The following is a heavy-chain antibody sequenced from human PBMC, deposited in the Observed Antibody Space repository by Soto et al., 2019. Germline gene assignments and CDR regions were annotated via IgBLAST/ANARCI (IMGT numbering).Heavy chain of an antibody. J-gene: IGHJ5*02. D-gene: IGHD6-6*01. CDR1: GGSISSGDYY. CDR3: ARDIAARPGWFDP. CDR2: IYYSGST. V-gene: IGHV4-30-4*01. Sequence: SETLSLTCTVSGGSISSGDYYWSWIRQPPGKGLEWIGYIYYSGSTYYNPSLKSRVTISVDTSKNQFSLKLSSVTAADTAVYYCARDIAARPGWFDPWGQGTPVTVSS.